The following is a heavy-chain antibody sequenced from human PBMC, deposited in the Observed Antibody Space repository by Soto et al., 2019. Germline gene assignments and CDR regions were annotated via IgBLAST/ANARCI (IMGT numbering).Heavy chain of an antibody. J-gene: IGHJ4*02. Sequence: QVQLVQSGAEVKKPGSSVKVSCKASGGTFSSYTISWVRQAPGQGLEWMGRIIPILGIANYAQKFQGRVTITADKSTSTAYMELSSLRSEDTAVYYCARGDVDTAMVFDYWGQGTLVTVSS. CDR2: IIPILGIA. CDR3: ARGDVDTAMVFDY. CDR1: GGTFSSYT. V-gene: IGHV1-69*02. D-gene: IGHD5-18*01.